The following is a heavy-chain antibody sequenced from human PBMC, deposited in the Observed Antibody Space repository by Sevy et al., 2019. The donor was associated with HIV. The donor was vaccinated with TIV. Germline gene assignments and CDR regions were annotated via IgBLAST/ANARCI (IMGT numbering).Heavy chain of an antibody. D-gene: IGHD5-12*01. J-gene: IGHJ6*02. V-gene: IGHV3-15*01. Sequence: GSLRLSCAASGFTFSSAWMSWVRLAPGKGLEWVGRIKSKTDVGTIDSAAPVKGRFTISREDSKNTLYLQMNSLKTEDTAVYYCITDPGYRGYDEEVINYYYYGMDVWGQGTTVTVSS. CDR3: ITDPGYRGYDEEVINYYYYGMDV. CDR2: IKSKTDVGTI. CDR1: GFTFSSAW.